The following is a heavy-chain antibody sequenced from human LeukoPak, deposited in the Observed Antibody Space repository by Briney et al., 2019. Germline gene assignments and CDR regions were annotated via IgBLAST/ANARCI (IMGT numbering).Heavy chain of an antibody. J-gene: IGHJ6*02. V-gene: IGHV3-30*03. CDR3: ASGPPIAAAVINEGMDV. CDR2: ISYDGSNK. Sequence: GGSLRLSCAASGFTFSSYGMHWVRQAPGKGLEWVAVISYDGSNKYYADSVKGRFTISRDNAKNSLYLQMNSLRAEDTAVYYCASGPPIAAAVINEGMDVWGQGTTVTVSS. CDR1: GFTFSSYG. D-gene: IGHD6-13*01.